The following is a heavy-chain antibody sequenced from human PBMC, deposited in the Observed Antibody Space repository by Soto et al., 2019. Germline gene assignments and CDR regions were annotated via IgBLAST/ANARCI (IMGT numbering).Heavy chain of an antibody. CDR2: ISYDGSNK. CDR3: AKVTEYGDYQFYFAY. D-gene: IGHD4-17*01. Sequence: GGSLRLACAASGFTFSSYAMHWVRQAPGKGLEWVAVISYDGSNKYYADSVKGRFTISRDNSKNTLYLQMNSLRAEDTAVYYCAKVTEYGDYQFYFAYWGQGTLVTVSS. J-gene: IGHJ4*02. V-gene: IGHV3-30-3*01. CDR1: GFTFSSYA.